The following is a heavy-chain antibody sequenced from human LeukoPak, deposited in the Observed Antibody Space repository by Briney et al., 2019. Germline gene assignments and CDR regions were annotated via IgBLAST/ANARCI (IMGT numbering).Heavy chain of an antibody. J-gene: IGHJ5*02. CDR2: ISAYNGNT. CDR3: ARDPMRGGYLNWFDP. CDR1: GYTFTSYG. D-gene: IGHD5-12*01. Sequence: ASVKVSCKASGYTFTSYGISWVRQAPGQGLEWMGWISAYNGNTNYAQKLQGRVTMTTDTSTSTAYMELRSLRPDDTAVYYCARDPMRGGYLNWFDPWGQGTLVTVSS. V-gene: IGHV1-18*01.